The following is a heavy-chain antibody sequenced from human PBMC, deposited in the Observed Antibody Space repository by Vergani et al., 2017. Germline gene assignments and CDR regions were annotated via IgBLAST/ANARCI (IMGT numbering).Heavy chain of an antibody. V-gene: IGHV3-43*01. Sequence: EVQLVESGGVVVQPGGSLRLSCAASGFTFDDYTMHWVRQAPGKGLEWVSLISWDGGSTYYADSVKGRFTISRDNSKNSLYLQMNSLRTEDTALYYCARDYSSSWYGIGYWGQGTLVTVSS. CDR2: ISWDGGST. D-gene: IGHD6-13*01. CDR1: GFTFDDYT. J-gene: IGHJ4*02. CDR3: ARDYSSSWYGIGY.